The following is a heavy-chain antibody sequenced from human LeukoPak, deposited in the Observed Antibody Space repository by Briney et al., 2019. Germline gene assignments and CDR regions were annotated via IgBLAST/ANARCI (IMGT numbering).Heavy chain of an antibody. Sequence: SETLSLTCTVSGGSISSGSYYWSWIRQPAGKGLEWIGEINHSGSTNYNPSLKSRVTISVDTSKNQFSLKLSSVTAADTAVYYCARAPPVNYYDSSGYYYYYYYYMDVWGKGTTVTVSS. CDR3: ARAPPVNYYDSSGYYYYYYYYMDV. V-gene: IGHV4-61*09. J-gene: IGHJ6*03. CDR2: INHSGST. D-gene: IGHD3-22*01. CDR1: GGSISSGSYY.